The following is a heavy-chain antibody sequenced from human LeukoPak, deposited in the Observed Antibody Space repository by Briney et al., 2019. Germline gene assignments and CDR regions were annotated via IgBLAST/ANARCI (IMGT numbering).Heavy chain of an antibody. CDR2: NYPGDSDT. CDR3: ARLCITGRPIMGVEEAPHRREV. V-gene: IGHV5-51*01. D-gene: IGHD6-6*01. J-gene: IGHJ6*02. CDR1: GYSFTSYW. Sequence: GESLKISCNGSGYSFTSYWNGWVRQMPGKGVEWMGINYPGDSDTRYSPSFQGQVTISADKSISPTYLQWSSLKASDTAMYYCARLCITGRPIMGVEEAPHRREVWGQGATVTVSS.